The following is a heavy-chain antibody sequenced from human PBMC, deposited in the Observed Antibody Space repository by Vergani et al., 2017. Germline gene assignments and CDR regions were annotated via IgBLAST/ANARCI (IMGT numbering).Heavy chain of an antibody. CDR2: VSGNSGSI. Sequence: EVQLVESGGGLVQPGRSLRLSCAASGFTFDDYAMHWVRQAPGKGLEWVSGVSGNSGSIGYADSVKGRFTISRDNAKNSLYLQMNSLRAEDTALYYCAKDIMASYDFWSGSDYWGQGTLVTVSS. CDR1: GFTFDDYA. J-gene: IGHJ4*02. D-gene: IGHD3-3*01. CDR3: AKDIMASYDFWSGSDY. V-gene: IGHV3-9*01.